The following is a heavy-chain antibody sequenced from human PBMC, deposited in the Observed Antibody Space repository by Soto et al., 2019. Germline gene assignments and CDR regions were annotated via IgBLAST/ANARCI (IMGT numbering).Heavy chain of an antibody. V-gene: IGHV1-8*01. D-gene: IGHD6-19*01. J-gene: IGHJ4*02. Sequence: QVQLVQSGAEVKKPGASVKVSCKASGYTFTSYDINWVRQATGQGLEWMGWMNPNSGKTGYAQKFQGRVTMTRNTSISTAYMELSSLRSEDTVVYYCAGGGWGKSRKQWLVLDYWGQGTLVTVSS. CDR3: AGGGWGKSRKQWLVLDY. CDR2: MNPNSGKT. CDR1: GYTFTSYD.